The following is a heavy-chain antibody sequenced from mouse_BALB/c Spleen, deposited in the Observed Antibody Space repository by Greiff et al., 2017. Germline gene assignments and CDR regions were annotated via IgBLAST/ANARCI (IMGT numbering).Heavy chain of an antibody. CDR2: IYPGDGDT. CDR3: ASPAYYGNYGFAY. CDR1: GYTFTSYW. Sequence: QVQLKQSGAELARPGASVKLSCKASGYTFTSYWMQWVKQRPGPGLEGIGAIYPGDGDTRYTQKFKGKATLTADKSSSTAYMQLSSLASEDSAVYYCASPAYYGNYGFAYWGQGTLVTVSA. V-gene: IGHV1-87*01. D-gene: IGHD2-10*01. J-gene: IGHJ3*01.